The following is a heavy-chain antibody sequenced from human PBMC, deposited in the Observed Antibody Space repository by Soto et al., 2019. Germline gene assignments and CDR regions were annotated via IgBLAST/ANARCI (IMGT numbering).Heavy chain of an antibody. Sequence: SETLSLTCTVSGGSISSSSYYWGWIRQPPGKGLEWIGSIYYSGSTYYNPSLKSRVTISVDTSKNQFSLKLSSVTAADTAVYYCARQPDKGRVTTHYYYYGMDVWGQGTTVTVSS. V-gene: IGHV4-39*01. J-gene: IGHJ6*02. CDR3: ARQPDKGRVTTHYYYYGMDV. CDR1: GGSISSSSYY. CDR2: IYYSGST. D-gene: IGHD4-17*01.